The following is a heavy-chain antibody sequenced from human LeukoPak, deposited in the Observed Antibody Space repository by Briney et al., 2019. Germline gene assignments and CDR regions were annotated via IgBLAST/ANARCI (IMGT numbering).Heavy chain of an antibody. V-gene: IGHV3-23*01. CDR1: GFTFSSYA. CDR3: AKTWGAVAATDWFDP. CDR2: ISGSGGST. Sequence: GGSLRLSCAASGFTFSSYAMSWVRQAPGKGLEWVSAISGSGGSTYYADSVKGRFTISRDNSKNTLYLQINSLRAEDTAVYYCAKTWGAVAATDWFDPWGQGTLVTVSS. J-gene: IGHJ5*02. D-gene: IGHD2-15*01.